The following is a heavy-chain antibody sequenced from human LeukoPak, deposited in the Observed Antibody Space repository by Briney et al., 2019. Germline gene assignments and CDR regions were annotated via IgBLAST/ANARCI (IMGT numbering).Heavy chain of an antibody. D-gene: IGHD6-13*01. CDR1: GGSMGTFY. V-gene: IGHV4-59*08. J-gene: IGHJ6*03. CDR2: ISYSGTT. Sequence: SETLSLTCTVSGGSMGTFYWSWIRQAPGKGLEWIGYISYSGTTTYNPSLKSRVTISVDTSKNQFSLKLSSVTAADTAVYYCARLPMGGIAAAGIDYYYMDVWGKGTTVTVSS. CDR3: ARLPMGGIAAAGIDYYYMDV.